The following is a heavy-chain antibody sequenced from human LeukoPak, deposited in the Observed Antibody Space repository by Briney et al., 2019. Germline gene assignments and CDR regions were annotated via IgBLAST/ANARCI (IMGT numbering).Heavy chain of an antibody. D-gene: IGHD3-22*01. CDR2: FYNSGST. J-gene: IGHJ2*01. V-gene: IGHV4-59*01. CDR1: GGSISSYY. CDR3: ARRRDYYDSSGYLYWYFDL. Sequence: PSETLSLTCTVSGGSISSYYWSWIRQPPGKGLEWIGYFYNSGSTNYKPSLKSRVTISGDTSKSQFSLNLSSVTAADTAVYYCARRRDYYDSSGYLYWYFDLWGRGTLVTVSA.